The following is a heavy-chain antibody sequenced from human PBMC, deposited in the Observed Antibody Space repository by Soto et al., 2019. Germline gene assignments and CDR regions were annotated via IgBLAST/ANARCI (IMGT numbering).Heavy chain of an antibody. Sequence: SVKVSCKASGGTFSSYAISWVRQAPGQGLEWMGGIIPIFGTANYAQKFQGRVTITADKSTSTAYMELSSLRSEDTAVYYCARVVPAAPYYFDYWGQGTLVTVSS. CDR1: GGTFSSYA. CDR2: IIPIFGTA. V-gene: IGHV1-69*06. J-gene: IGHJ4*02. D-gene: IGHD2-2*01. CDR3: ARVVPAAPYYFDY.